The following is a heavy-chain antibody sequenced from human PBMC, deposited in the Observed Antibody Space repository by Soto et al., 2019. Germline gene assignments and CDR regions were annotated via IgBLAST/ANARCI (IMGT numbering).Heavy chain of an antibody. CDR1: GGTFSSYA. CDR3: ARAVAAAGRYYGMDV. CDR2: IIPIFGTA. J-gene: IGHJ6*02. V-gene: IGHV1-69*12. Sequence: QVQLVQSGAEVKKPGSSVKVSCKASGGTFSSYAISWVRQAPGLGLEWMGGIIPIFGTANYAQKFQGRVTITADESTSTAYMELSSLRSDDTAVYYCARAVAAAGRYYGMDVWGQGTTVTVSS. D-gene: IGHD6-13*01.